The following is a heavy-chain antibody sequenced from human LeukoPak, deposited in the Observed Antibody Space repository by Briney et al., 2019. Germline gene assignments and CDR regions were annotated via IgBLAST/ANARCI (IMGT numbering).Heavy chain of an antibody. CDR2: INPNNGVT. Sequence: ASVKVPRKAAGYTFTDYYIHWVRQAPGQGLEWMGRINPNNGVTVDAQKFQGRITMTRDASIGTAYMELNSLTSDDTAIYYCARDLIYYQLLLLSFDVWGQGTMVTVSS. D-gene: IGHD2-2*01. J-gene: IGHJ3*01. V-gene: IGHV1-2*06. CDR3: ARDLIYYQLLLLSFDV. CDR1: GYTFTDYY.